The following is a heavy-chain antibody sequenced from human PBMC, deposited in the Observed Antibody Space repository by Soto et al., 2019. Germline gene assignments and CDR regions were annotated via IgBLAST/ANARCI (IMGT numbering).Heavy chain of an antibody. CDR2: ISYDGSNK. D-gene: IGHD1-26*01. CDR3: ARGTQWELPHFDY. CDR1: GFTFSSYA. V-gene: IGHV3-30-3*01. Sequence: GGSLRLSCAASGFTFSSYAMHWVRQAPGKGLEWVAVISYDGSNKYYADSVKGRFTISRDNSKNTLYLQMNSLRAEDTAVYYCARGTQWELPHFDYWGRGTLVTVSS. J-gene: IGHJ4*02.